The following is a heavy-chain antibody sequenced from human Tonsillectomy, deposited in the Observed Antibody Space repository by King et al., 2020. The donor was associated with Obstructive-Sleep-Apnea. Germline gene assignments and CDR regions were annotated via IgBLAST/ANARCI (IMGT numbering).Heavy chain of an antibody. Sequence: VQLVESGGGLVQPGGSLRLSCAASGFTFNTYSMSWVRQAPGKGLEWLSCISSNSNTIYYADSVKGRFTISRDNAKNSLYLQMNSLRAEDTAVYYCARDSKGDGYNEYYFDYWGQGTLVTVSS. CDR1: GFTFNTYS. V-gene: IGHV3-48*04. CDR2: ISSNSNTI. J-gene: IGHJ4*02. D-gene: IGHD5-24*01. CDR3: ARDSKGDGYNEYYFDY.